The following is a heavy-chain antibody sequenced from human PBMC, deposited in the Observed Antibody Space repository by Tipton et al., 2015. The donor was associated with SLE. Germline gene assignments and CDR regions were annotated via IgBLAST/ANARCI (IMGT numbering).Heavy chain of an antibody. D-gene: IGHD6-25*01. CDR3: ARLGAPFSSALFGSYWYFDL. V-gene: IGHV4-39*01. J-gene: IGHJ2*01. CDR2: IHYTGNT. CDR1: GGSISSSSYY. Sequence: GLVKPSETLSLTCTVSGGSISSSSYYWGWIRQPPGKGLEWIGSIHYTGNTYYNPYLKSRVTISVDTSENQFSVDLNSVTAADTAVYYCARLGAPFSSALFGSYWYFDLWGRGTLLSVSS.